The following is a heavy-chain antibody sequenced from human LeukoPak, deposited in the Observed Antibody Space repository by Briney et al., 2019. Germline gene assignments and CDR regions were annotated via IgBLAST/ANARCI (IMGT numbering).Heavy chain of an antibody. D-gene: IGHD1-26*01. CDR2: ISSSSSYT. J-gene: IGHJ6*02. V-gene: IGHV3-11*06. Sequence: GGSLRLSCAASGFTFSDYYMSWIRQAPGKGLEWVSYISSSSSYTNYADSVKGRFTISRDNAKNSLCLQMNSLRAEDTAVYYCARGVIVGATPNYYGMDVWGQGTTVTVSS. CDR3: ARGVIVGATPNYYGMDV. CDR1: GFTFSDYY.